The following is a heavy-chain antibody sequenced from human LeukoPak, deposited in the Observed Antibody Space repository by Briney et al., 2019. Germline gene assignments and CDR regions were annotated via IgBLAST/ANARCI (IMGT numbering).Heavy chain of an antibody. CDR2: INPNSGGT. CDR3: ASQYYDSSGYYSL. V-gene: IGHV1-2*06. Sequence: ASVKVSCKASGYTFTGYYMHWVRQAPGQGLEWMGRINPNSGGTNYAQKFQGRVTMTRDTSISTAYMELSSLRSEDTAVYYCASQYYDSSGYYSLWGQGTLVTVSS. CDR1: GYTFTGYY. D-gene: IGHD3-22*01. J-gene: IGHJ4*02.